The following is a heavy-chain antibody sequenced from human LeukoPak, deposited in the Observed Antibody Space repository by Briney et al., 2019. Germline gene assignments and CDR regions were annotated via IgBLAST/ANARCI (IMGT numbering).Heavy chain of an antibody. CDR3: ARDYADYAGYFFFDY. J-gene: IGHJ4*02. CDR1: GFSISNNG. V-gene: IGHV3-23*01. Sequence: TGGSLRLSCAASGFSISNNGISWVRQAPGKRLEWVSGISGSGDVTWYADSAKGRFTISRDNSQNTLYLQMNSLRAEDTAVYYCARDYADYAGYFFFDYWGQGTLVTVSS. CDR2: ISGSGDVT. D-gene: IGHD4-17*01.